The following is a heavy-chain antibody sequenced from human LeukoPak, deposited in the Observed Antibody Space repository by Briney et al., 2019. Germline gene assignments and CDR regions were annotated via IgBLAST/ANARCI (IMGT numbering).Heavy chain of an antibody. J-gene: IGHJ6*02. D-gene: IGHD2-2*01. V-gene: IGHV5-51*01. CDR1: GYSFTSYW. Sequence: GESLKISCKGSGYSFTSYWIGWVRQMPGKGLEWMGIIYPGDSDTRYSPSFQGQVTISADKSISTAYLQWSSQEASDTAMYYCARLMWDIVVVPAASPDPAGYGMDVWGQGTTVTVSS. CDR2: IYPGDSDT. CDR3: ARLMWDIVVVPAASPDPAGYGMDV.